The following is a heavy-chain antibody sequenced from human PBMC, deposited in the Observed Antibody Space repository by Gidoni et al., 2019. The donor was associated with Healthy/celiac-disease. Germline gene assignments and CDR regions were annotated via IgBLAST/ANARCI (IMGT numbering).Heavy chain of an antibody. CDR1: GGSISSGGYY. CDR3: ARGDYDFWSGRTIDY. CDR2: IYYSGST. J-gene: IGHJ4*02. Sequence: QVQLQESGPGLVKPSQTLSLTCTVSGGSISSGGYYWSWIRQHPGKGLEWIGYIYYSGSTYYNPSLKSRVTISVDTSKNQFSLKLSSVTAADTAVYYCARGDYDFWSGRTIDYWGQGTLVTVSS. V-gene: IGHV4-31*03. D-gene: IGHD3-3*01.